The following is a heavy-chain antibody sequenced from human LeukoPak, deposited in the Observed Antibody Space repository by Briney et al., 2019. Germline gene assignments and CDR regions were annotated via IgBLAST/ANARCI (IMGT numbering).Heavy chain of an antibody. V-gene: IGHV3-74*01. D-gene: IGHD6-19*01. CDR3: TRAPFGSGAEDNWFDP. J-gene: IGHJ5*02. CDR1: GFTFDDYT. Sequence: PGGSLRLSCAASGFTFDDYTIHWVRQAPGKGLVWVSRISGDGITTTYADSVKGRFIISRDNAKNTLYLQMNSLRAEDTAVYYCTRAPFGSGAEDNWFDPWGQGTLVTVSS. CDR2: ISGDGITT.